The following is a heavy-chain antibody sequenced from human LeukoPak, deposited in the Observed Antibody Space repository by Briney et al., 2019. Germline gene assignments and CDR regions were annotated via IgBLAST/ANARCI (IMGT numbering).Heavy chain of an antibody. CDR2: IRYDGSNK. Sequence: GSLRLSCAASGFTFSSYGMHWVRQAPGKGLEWVAFIRYDGSNKYYADSVKGRFTISRDNSKNTLYLQMNSLRAEDTAVYYCATVNYYDSSGQWYWGQGTLVTVSS. V-gene: IGHV3-30*02. D-gene: IGHD3-22*01. J-gene: IGHJ4*02. CDR1: GFTFSSYG. CDR3: ATVNYYDSSGQWY.